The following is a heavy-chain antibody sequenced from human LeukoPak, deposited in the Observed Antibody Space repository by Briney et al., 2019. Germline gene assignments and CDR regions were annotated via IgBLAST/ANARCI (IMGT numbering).Heavy chain of an antibody. D-gene: IGHD2/OR15-2a*01. CDR3: AREHPNIPFDY. V-gene: IGHV4-61*02. CDR1: GGSISSGSYY. Sequence: PSETLSLTCTVSGGSISSGSYYWSWIRQPAGKGLEWIGRIYTSGSTNYNPSLKSRVTISVDTSKNQFSPKLSSVTAADTAVYYCAREHPNIPFDYWGQGTLVTVSS. CDR2: IYTSGST. J-gene: IGHJ4*02.